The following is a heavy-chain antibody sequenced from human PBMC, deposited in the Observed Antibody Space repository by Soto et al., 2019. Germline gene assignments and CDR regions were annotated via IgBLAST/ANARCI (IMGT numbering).Heavy chain of an antibody. J-gene: IGHJ5*02. CDR3: ASPKIAFYNWFDP. D-gene: IGHD3-3*02. Sequence: QLQRQESGPGLVKPSETLSLTCTVSGGCISSSSCYWGWIRQPPGKGLEWIGSIYYSGSTYYNPSVKSRVTISVDTSKNLSSLKLSSVTAAYTAVYYCASPKIAFYNWFDPWGQGTLVTVSS. V-gene: IGHV4-39*01. CDR2: IYYSGST. CDR1: GGCISSSSCY.